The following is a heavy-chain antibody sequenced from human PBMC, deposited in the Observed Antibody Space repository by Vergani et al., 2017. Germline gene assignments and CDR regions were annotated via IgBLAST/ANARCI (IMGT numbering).Heavy chain of an antibody. Sequence: QVQLVQSGAEVKKPGASVKVSCKASGYTFTSYDINWVRQATGQGLEWMGWMNPNSGNTGYAQKFQGRVTMTRNTSISTAYMELSSLRSEDTAVYYCAVSVWTVTLKLKTWDAFDIWGQGTMVTVSS. CDR3: AVSVWTVTLKLKTWDAFDI. CDR2: MNPNSGNT. V-gene: IGHV1-8*01. J-gene: IGHJ3*02. D-gene: IGHD4-11*01. CDR1: GYTFTSYD.